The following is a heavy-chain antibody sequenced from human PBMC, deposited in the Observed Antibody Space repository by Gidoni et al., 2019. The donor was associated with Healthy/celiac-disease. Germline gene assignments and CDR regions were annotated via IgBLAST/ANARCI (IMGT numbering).Heavy chain of an antibody. Sequence: QVQLVASGGGVVQPGRSLTLSCAASGFTFSSYGMHWVRQAPGKGLGWVAVISYDGSNKYYADSVKGRFTISRDNSKNTLYLQMNSLRAEDTAVYYCAKDYSSGFDYWGQGTLVTVSS. CDR2: ISYDGSNK. CDR3: AKDYSSGFDY. V-gene: IGHV3-30*18. J-gene: IGHJ4*02. CDR1: GFTFSSYG. D-gene: IGHD6-19*01.